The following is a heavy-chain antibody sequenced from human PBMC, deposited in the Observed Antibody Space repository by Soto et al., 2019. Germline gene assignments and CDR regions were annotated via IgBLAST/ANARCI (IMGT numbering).Heavy chain of an antibody. Sequence: QVQLVESGGGVVQPGESLKVACAASGFTVATTGMHWVRQAPGKGLEWVAMISHSGTSKVYIDSVQGRFTISRDNPKNNLYLQMSSLRPEDTAIYYCAKDWGSSGWFNWFNPWGQGVLVTVSS. CDR1: GFTVATTG. J-gene: IGHJ5*02. CDR3: AKDWGSSGWFNWFNP. CDR2: ISHSGTSK. D-gene: IGHD6-19*01. V-gene: IGHV3-30*18.